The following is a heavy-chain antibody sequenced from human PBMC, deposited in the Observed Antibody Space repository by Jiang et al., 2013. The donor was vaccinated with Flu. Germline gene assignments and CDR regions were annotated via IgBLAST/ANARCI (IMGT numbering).Heavy chain of an antibody. CDR2: ISSNGGST. J-gene: IGHJ4*02. D-gene: IGHD2-15*01. CDR3: VKVGCSGGSCYSTKYYFDY. V-gene: IGHV3-64D*06. CDR1: TFSSYA. Sequence: TFSSYAMHWVRPGSRKGLEYVSAISSNGGSTYYADSVKGRFTISRDNSKNTLYLQMSSLRAEDTAVYYCVKVGCSGGSCYSTKYYFDYWGQGTLVTVSS.